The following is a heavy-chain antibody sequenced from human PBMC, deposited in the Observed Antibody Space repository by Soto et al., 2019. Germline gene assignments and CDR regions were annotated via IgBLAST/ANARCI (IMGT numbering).Heavy chain of an antibody. D-gene: IGHD3-22*01. CDR2: ISAYNGNT. J-gene: IGHJ4*02. Sequence: EASVKVSCKASGYTFTSYGISWVRQAPGQGLEWMGWISAYNGNTNYAQKLQGRVTMTTDTSTSTAYMELRSLRSDDTAVYYCARDFKRAYYYDSSGYYPFDYWGQGTLVTVSS. CDR3: ARDFKRAYYYDSSGYYPFDY. CDR1: GYTFTSYG. V-gene: IGHV1-18*01.